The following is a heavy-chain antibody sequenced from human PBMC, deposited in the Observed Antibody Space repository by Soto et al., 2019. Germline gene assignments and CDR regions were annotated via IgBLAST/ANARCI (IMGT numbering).Heavy chain of an antibody. CDR1: GYSFTDFY. Sequence: QVQLVQSGAEVKKPGASMRISCKASGYSFTDFYMYWVRQAPGQGPEWMGMINPNSGSTTYAPKFQGRVTMTRDRSETPVYMELRSLGSEDTAVYYCAREDHFVADYWGQGTLVIVAS. CDR3: AREDHFVADY. V-gene: IGHV1-46*01. D-gene: IGHD6-6*01. CDR2: INPNSGST. J-gene: IGHJ4*02.